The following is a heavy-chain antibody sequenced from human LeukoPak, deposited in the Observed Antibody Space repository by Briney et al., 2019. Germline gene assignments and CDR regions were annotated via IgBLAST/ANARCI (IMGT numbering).Heavy chain of an antibody. CDR2: INPSGGSA. CDR1: GYTFTSYY. Sequence: ASVKVSCKASGYTFTSYYMHWVRQAPGQGLEWMGIINPSGGSASYAQKFQGRVTMTRDTSTSTVYMELSSLRSEDTAVYYCARGLGYCSGGSCHPYYFDYWGQGTLVTVPS. V-gene: IGHV1-46*01. CDR3: ARGLGYCSGGSCHPYYFDY. D-gene: IGHD2-15*01. J-gene: IGHJ4*02.